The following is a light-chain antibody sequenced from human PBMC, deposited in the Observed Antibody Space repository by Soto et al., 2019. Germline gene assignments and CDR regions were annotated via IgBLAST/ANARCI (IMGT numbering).Light chain of an antibody. V-gene: IGKV3-20*01. CDR3: KQCGSAPLT. CDR2: AAS. J-gene: IGKJ1*01. CDR1: QSVSSYY. Sequence: EIVLTQSPGTLSLSPGEGATLSCRASQSVSSYYLAWYQQKPGQAPRLLIYAASSRAAGIRDRFSGGGSGTDFTLTLSRLDPEYFAVYDSKQCGSAPLTFGQGTKVDIK.